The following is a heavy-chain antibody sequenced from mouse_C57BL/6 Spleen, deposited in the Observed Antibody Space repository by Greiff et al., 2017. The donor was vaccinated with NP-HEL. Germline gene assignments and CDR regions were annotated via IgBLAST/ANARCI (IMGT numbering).Heavy chain of an antibody. J-gene: IGHJ2*01. CDR3: ARGGGLPLDY. CDR1: GYSITSGYY. Sequence: DVKLQESGPGLVKPSQSLSLTCSVTGYSITSGYYWNWIRQFPGNKLEWMGYISYDGSNNYNPSLKNRISITRDTSKNQFFLKLNSVTTEDTATYYCARGGGLPLDYWGQGTTLTVSS. V-gene: IGHV3-6*01. D-gene: IGHD2-2*01. CDR2: ISYDGSN.